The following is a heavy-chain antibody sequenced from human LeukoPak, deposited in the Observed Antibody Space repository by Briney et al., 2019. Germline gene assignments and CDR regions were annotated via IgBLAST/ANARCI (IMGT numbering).Heavy chain of an antibody. CDR3: AKGLSCGWKLKGSAY. Sequence: LPGGSLRLSCAASGFTFSSYAMSWVRQAPGKGLEWVSSISGSGGTTYYAESVKGRFTISRDNSKNTLYLQMNSLRAEETAVYYCAKGLSCGWKLKGSAYWGQGTLVIVSS. J-gene: IGHJ4*02. CDR2: ISGSGGTT. CDR1: GFTFSSYA. V-gene: IGHV3-23*01. D-gene: IGHD6-19*01.